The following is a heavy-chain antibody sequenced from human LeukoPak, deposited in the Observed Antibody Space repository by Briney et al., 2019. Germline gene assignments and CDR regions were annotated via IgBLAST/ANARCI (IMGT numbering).Heavy chain of an antibody. D-gene: IGHD6-13*01. Sequence: SETLSLTCAVYGGSFSGYYWGWIRQPPGKGLEWIGEINHSGSTNYNPSLKSRVTISVDTSKNQFSLKLSSVTAADTAVYHCARSWYSAFDIWGQGTMVTVSS. J-gene: IGHJ3*02. V-gene: IGHV4-34*01. CDR1: GGSFSGYY. CDR2: INHSGST. CDR3: ARSWYSAFDI.